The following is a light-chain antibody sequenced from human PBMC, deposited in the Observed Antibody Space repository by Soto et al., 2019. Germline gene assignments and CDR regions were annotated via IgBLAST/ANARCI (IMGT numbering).Light chain of an antibody. CDR3: QQSYSTPRT. CDR1: QSISSY. J-gene: IGKJ1*01. V-gene: IGKV1-39*01. Sequence: DIQMTQSPSSLSASVGDRVTITCRASQSISSYLNWYQQKPGKAPKLQIYAASSLQSGVPSRFSGSGSGTDFTLTISSLQPEDFATYHCQQSYSTPRTFGQGTKVDIK. CDR2: AAS.